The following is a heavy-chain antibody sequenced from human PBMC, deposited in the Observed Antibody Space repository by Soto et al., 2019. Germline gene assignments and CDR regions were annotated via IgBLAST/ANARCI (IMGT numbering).Heavy chain of an antibody. CDR3: ARWMGEDTPSFYF. CDR1: GDSVSSSSAV. J-gene: IGHJ4*02. D-gene: IGHD5-18*01. CDR2: TYYRSKWYN. V-gene: IGHV6-1*01. Sequence: PSETLSLTCAISGDSVSSSSAVWNWIRQSPSGGLEWLGRTYYRSKWYNEYALSVKSRIIINPDTPKNQSSLQLNSVTPEDTTLYYCARWMGEDTPSFYFWGQGSLVTVSS.